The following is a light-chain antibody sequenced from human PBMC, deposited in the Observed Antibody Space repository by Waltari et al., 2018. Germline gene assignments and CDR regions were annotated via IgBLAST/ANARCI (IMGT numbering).Light chain of an antibody. J-gene: IGKJ1*01. CDR2: GAS. Sequence: MGMTQSPATLSVSPGERATLSCRASQSVSSNLAWYQQKPGQAPRLLIYGASTRATGIPARFSGSGSGTEFTLTISSLQSEDFAVYYCQQYNNWPPPWTFGQGTKVEIK. CDR1: QSVSSN. CDR3: QQYNNWPPPWT. V-gene: IGKV3-15*01.